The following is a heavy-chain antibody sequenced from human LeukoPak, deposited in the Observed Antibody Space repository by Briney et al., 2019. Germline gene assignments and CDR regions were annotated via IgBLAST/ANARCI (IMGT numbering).Heavy chain of an antibody. V-gene: IGHV3-23*01. CDR2: FSVSDATT. Sequence: SGGSLRLSCAASGFTFSSYAMSWVRQAPGKGLEWVSGFSVSDATTYYADSVKGRFTISRDNAKNSLYLQMNSLRAEDTAVYYCAGTYYYDSSGYQTYYYYMDVWGKGTTVTVSS. J-gene: IGHJ6*03. D-gene: IGHD3-22*01. CDR1: GFTFSSYA. CDR3: AGTYYYDSSGYQTYYYYMDV.